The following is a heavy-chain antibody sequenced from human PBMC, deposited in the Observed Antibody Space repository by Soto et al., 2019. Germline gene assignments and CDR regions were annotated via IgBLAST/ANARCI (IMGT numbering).Heavy chain of an antibody. D-gene: IGHD6-19*01. V-gene: IGHV4-34*01. J-gene: IGHJ4*02. CDR3: ARGDNSGWYFDY. Sequence: QVQLPQWGAGLLKPSETLSLTCAVYGGSFKGYYWSWIRQPPGKGLEWIGDIIHSGSTNYNPSLKARVTISVDPSKNQFSLKVRSVTAADTAVYYCARGDNSGWYFDYWGQGNLVSVSS. CDR2: IIHSGST. CDR1: GGSFKGYY.